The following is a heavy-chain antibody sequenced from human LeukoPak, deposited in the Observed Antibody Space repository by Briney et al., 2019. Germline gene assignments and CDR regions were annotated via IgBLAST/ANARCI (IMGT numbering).Heavy chain of an antibody. Sequence: SETLSLTCTVSGGSISSYYWSWIRQPPGKGLEWFGYIYYSGSTNYNPSLKSRVTISVDTSKNQFSLKLSSVTAADTAVYYCARLDTAMVTGFDYWGQGTLVTVSS. J-gene: IGHJ4*02. CDR1: GGSISSYY. V-gene: IGHV4-59*01. D-gene: IGHD5-18*01. CDR3: ARLDTAMVTGFDY. CDR2: IYYSGST.